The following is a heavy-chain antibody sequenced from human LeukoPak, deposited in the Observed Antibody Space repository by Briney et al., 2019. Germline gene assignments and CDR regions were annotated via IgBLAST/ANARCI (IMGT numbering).Heavy chain of an antibody. CDR2: ISAYNGNT. J-gene: IGHJ4*02. V-gene: IGHV1-18*01. CDR1: GYTFTSNG. D-gene: IGHD5-18*01. CDR3: ARAAGFYSYGSEFDY. Sequence: ASVKVSCKASGYTFTSNGISWVRQAPGQGLEWMGWISAYNGNTNYAQKLQGRVTMTTDTSTSTAYMELRSLRSDDTAVYYCARAAGFYSYGSEFDYWGQGTLVTVSS.